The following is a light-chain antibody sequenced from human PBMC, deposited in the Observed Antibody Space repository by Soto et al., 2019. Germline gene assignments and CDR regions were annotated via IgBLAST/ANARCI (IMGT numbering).Light chain of an antibody. Sequence: EIVLTQSPGTLSLSPCERATLSSRASQSVGSYLAWYQQKPGQAPRPLIYGTSNRATGIPDRFSGSGSGTDFTLIISRLEPEDFAVYYCQQYGSSGTFGPGTKVDIK. CDR3: QQYGSSGT. V-gene: IGKV3-20*01. CDR2: GTS. CDR1: QSVGSY. J-gene: IGKJ1*01.